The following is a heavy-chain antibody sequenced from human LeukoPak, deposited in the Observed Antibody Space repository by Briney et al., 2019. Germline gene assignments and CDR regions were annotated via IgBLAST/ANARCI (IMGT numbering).Heavy chain of an antibody. CDR1: GYTFTSYG. J-gene: IGHJ3*02. V-gene: IGHV1-18*01. Sequence: ASVKVSCKASGYTFTSYGISWVRQAPGQGLEWMGWISAYNGNTNYAQKLQGRVTITADESTSTAYMELSSLRSEDTAVYYCARGKVEMATIGGFDIWGQGTMVTVSS. CDR2: ISAYNGNT. CDR3: ARGKVEMATIGGFDI. D-gene: IGHD5-24*01.